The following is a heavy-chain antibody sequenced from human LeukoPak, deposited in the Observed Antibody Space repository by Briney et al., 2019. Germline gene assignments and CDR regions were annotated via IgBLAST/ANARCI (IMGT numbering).Heavy chain of an antibody. CDR2: IYSHNGAM. Sequence: SETLSLTCIVSGASIGSSNYCWGWIRQSPEKGLEWIATIYSHNGAMNFNPSLKSRVSIAVDKSKNLFSLTLTSVTAADTAMYYCASHYIWESDRYIDPCGQGTLVTVSS. J-gene: IGHJ5*02. V-gene: IGHV4-39*01. CDR1: GASIGSSNYC. CDR3: ASHYIWESDRYIDP. D-gene: IGHD3-16*02.